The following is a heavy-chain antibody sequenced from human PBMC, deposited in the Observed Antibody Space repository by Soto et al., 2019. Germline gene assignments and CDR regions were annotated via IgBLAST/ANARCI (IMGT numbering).Heavy chain of an antibody. CDR2: IYYSGST. D-gene: IGHD3-10*01. CDR1: GGSVSSGSYY. J-gene: IGHJ6*02. V-gene: IGHV4-61*01. CDR3: ARDIGVRGLLVYYYYYGMDV. Sequence: PSETLSLTCTVSGGSVSSGSYYWSWIRQPPGKGLEWIGYIYYSGSTNYNPSLKSRVTISVDTSKNQFSLKLSSVTAADTAVYYCARDIGVRGLLVYYYYYGMDVWGQGTTVTVSS.